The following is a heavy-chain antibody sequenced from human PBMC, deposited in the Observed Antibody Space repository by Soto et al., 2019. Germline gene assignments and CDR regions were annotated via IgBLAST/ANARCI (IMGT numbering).Heavy chain of an antibody. J-gene: IGHJ5*02. CDR1: GGSISSSSYY. CDR2: IYYSGST. V-gene: IGHV4-39*07. CDR3: ARVPSP. Sequence: SETLSLTCSVSGGSISSSSYYWGWIRQPPGKGLEWIGYIYYSGSTYYNPSLKSRVIISVDTSKNQISLKLSSVTAADTAMYYCARVPSPWGQGTLVTVSS.